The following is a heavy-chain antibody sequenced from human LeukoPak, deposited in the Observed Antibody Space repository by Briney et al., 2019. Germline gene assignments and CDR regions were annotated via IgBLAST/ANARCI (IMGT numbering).Heavy chain of an antibody. CDR2: IYHSGST. D-gene: IGHD5-18*01. V-gene: IGHV4-38-2*01. Sequence: SETLSLTCAVSGYSISSGYYWGWIRQPPGKGLEWIGSIYHSGSTYYNPSLKSRVTISVDTSKNQFSLKLGSVTAADTAVYYCARLYSYGYLDYWGQGTLVTVSS. CDR3: ARLYSYGYLDY. CDR1: GYSISSGYY. J-gene: IGHJ4*02.